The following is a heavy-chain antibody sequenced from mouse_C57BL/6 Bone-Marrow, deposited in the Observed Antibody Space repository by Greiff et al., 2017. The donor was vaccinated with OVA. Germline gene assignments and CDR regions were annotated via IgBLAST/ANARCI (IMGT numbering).Heavy chain of an antibody. CDR3: AKGSTMVTTDPYYYAMDY. J-gene: IGHJ4*01. V-gene: IGHV2-4*01. D-gene: IGHD2-2*01. CDR2: IWSGGST. CDR1: GFSLTSYG. Sequence: VQLKESGPGLVQPSQSLSITCTVSGFSLTSYGVHWVRQPPGKGLEWLGVIWSGGSTDYNAAFISRLSISKDNSKSQVFFKMNSLQADDTAIYYCAKGSTMVTTDPYYYAMDYWGQGTSVTVSS.